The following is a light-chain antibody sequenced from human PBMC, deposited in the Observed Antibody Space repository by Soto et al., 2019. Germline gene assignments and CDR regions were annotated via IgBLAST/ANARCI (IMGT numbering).Light chain of an antibody. CDR1: QNLGTLY. Sequence: EIVLTQSPGNLSLSPGERGTLSCRASQNLGTLYLAWFQQKSGQAPRLLIYSASRRATGIPDRFTGSGSGTDFTLTINRVEPEDFAVYFCQQYAGSPRTFGQGTKVEIK. CDR2: SAS. V-gene: IGKV3-20*01. CDR3: QQYAGSPRT. J-gene: IGKJ1*01.